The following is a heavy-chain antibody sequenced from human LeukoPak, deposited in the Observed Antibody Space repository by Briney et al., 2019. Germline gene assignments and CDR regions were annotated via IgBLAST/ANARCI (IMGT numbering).Heavy chain of an antibody. J-gene: IGHJ4*02. Sequence: PGGSLRLSCAASGFTFSSYAMSWVRQAPGKGLEWVSGISGSGGSIYYADSVKGRFTTSRDNSKNTLYLQMNSLRAEDTAVYYCAKDESQVRWLQSPIDYWGQGTLVTVSS. CDR2: ISGSGGSI. CDR3: AKDESQVRWLQSPIDY. CDR1: GFTFSSYA. D-gene: IGHD5-12*01. V-gene: IGHV3-23*01.